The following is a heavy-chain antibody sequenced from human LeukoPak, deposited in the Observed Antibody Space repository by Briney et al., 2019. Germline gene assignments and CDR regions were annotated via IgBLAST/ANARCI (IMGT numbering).Heavy chain of an antibody. CDR3: AKGSIPSIVGASFDY. Sequence: PGGSLRLSCAASGFTFSDYYMSWIRQAPGKGLEWVSYISSSGSTIYYADSVKGRFTISRDNAKNSLYLQMNSLRAEDTAVYYCAKGSIPSIVGASFDYWGQGTLVTVSS. J-gene: IGHJ4*02. V-gene: IGHV3-11*04. CDR1: GFTFSDYY. CDR2: ISSSGSTI. D-gene: IGHD1-26*01.